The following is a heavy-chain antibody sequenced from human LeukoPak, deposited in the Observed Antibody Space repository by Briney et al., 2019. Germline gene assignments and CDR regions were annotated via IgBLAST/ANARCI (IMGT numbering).Heavy chain of an antibody. D-gene: IGHD4-23*01. CDR1: GGSISSSNW. CDR3: ARVGVYGGNVGLWVFDY. Sequence: SETLSLTCAVSGGSISSSNWWSWVRQPPGKGLEWIGEIYHSGSTNYNPSLKSRVTISVDKSKNQFSLKLSSVTAADTAVYYCARVGVYGGNVGLWVFDYWGQGTLVTVSS. V-gene: IGHV4-4*02. J-gene: IGHJ4*02. CDR2: IYHSGST.